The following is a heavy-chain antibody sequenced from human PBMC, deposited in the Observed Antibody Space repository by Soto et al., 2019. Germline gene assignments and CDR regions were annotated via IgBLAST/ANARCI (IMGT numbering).Heavy chain of an antibody. Sequence: QVHLVQSGAEVKKPGASMKVSCKASGYTFTSYGITWMRQVPGQGLEWMGRIRPYNGNTKYAPKFQGRVTTTADTSTTTAYMELRSLRSDDTAVYYCARDLLVDDYAFDMWGQGTMVTVSS. D-gene: IGHD2-15*01. J-gene: IGHJ3*02. CDR1: GYTFTSYG. V-gene: IGHV1-18*01. CDR3: ARDLLVDDYAFDM. CDR2: IRPYNGNT.